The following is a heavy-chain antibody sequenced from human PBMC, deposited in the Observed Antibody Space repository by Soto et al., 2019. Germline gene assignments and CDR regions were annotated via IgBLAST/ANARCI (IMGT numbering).Heavy chain of an antibody. CDR1: GFTFSSYA. Sequence: GGSLRLSCAASGFTFSSYAMSWVRQAPGKGLEWVSAISGSGGSTYYADSVKGRFTISRDNSKNTLYLQMNSLRAEDTAVYYCAKDRGSSQYYYYYYYMAVWGKGTTVTVSS. CDR2: ISGSGGST. D-gene: IGHD3-16*01. CDR3: AKDRGSSQYYYYYYYMAV. J-gene: IGHJ6*03. V-gene: IGHV3-23*01.